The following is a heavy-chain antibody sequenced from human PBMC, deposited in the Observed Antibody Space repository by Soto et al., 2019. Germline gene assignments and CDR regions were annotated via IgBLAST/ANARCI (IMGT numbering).Heavy chain of an antibody. CDR2: ISSSSSYT. V-gene: IGHV3-11*05. CDR3: ATDSYDILTGPEAPDYYYYGMDV. D-gene: IGHD3-9*01. CDR1: GFTFSDYY. J-gene: IGHJ6*02. Sequence: GGSLRLSCAASGFTFSDYYMSWIRQAPGKGLEWVSYISSSSSYTNYADSVKGRFTISRDNAKNSLYLQMNSLRAEDTAVYYCATDSYDILTGPEAPDYYYYGMDVWGQGTTVTVSS.